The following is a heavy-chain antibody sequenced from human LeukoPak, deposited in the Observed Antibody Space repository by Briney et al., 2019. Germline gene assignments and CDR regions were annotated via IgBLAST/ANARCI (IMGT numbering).Heavy chain of an antibody. V-gene: IGHV1-69*06. CDR3: ARDHGGYDLGPSVSPYYFDY. CDR2: IIPIFGTA. J-gene: IGHJ4*02. CDR1: GGTFSSYA. Sequence: GASVKVSCKASGGTFSSYAISWVRQAPGQGLEWMGGIIPIFGTANYAQKFQGRVTITADKSTSTAYMELSSLRSEDTAVYYCARDHGGYDLGPSVSPYYFDYWGQGTLVTVSS. D-gene: IGHD5-12*01.